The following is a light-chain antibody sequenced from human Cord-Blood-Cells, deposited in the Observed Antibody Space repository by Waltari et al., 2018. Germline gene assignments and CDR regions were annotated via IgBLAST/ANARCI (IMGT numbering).Light chain of an antibody. V-gene: IGKV1-8*01. CDR2: AAS. J-gene: IGKJ1*01. CDR1: QGISSY. CDR3: QQYYSYPRT. Sequence: AIRMTQSPSSLSASTGDRVTITCRASQGISSYLAWYQQKPGKAPKLLIYAASTLQSGVPSRFSGSRSGTDFTLTISCLQSEDFATYYCQQYYSYPRTFCQGTKVEIK.